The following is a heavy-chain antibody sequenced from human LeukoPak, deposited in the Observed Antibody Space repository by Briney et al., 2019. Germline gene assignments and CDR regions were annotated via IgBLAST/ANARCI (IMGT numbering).Heavy chain of an antibody. J-gene: IGHJ4*02. CDR3: ARDLRSSGWRLDGLSYSDY. CDR1: GGSISSSSYY. D-gene: IGHD6-19*01. Sequence: SETLSLTCTDSGGSISSSSYYWGGIRQPPGKGMEWIGIIYYSGSTYYNPSLKSRVSISVDTSKKQFSLKLSSVTAADTAVYYCARDLRSSGWRLDGLSYSDYWGQGTLVTVSS. CDR2: IYYSGST. V-gene: IGHV4-39*07.